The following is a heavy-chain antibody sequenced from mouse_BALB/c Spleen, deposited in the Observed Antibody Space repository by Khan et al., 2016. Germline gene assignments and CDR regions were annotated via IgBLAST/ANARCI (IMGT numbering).Heavy chain of an antibody. CDR3: AGSGNYCDY. D-gene: IGHD1-3*01. Sequence: EVQLQESGPGLVKPSQSLSLTCTVTGYSITSGYAWNWIRKFPGDTLEWMGYITHSGFTSYNPSLKGRISITRDTSKNQFFLQLNSVTAEDTATYYCAGSGNYCDYWGQGTTLTVSS. CDR2: ITHSGFT. CDR1: GYSITSGYA. J-gene: IGHJ2*01. V-gene: IGHV3-2*02.